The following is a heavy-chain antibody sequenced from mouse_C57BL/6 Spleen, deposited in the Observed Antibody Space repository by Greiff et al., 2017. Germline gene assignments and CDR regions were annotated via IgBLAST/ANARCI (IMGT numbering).Heavy chain of an antibody. CDR3: ARSGAYGRRGGFFDY. Sequence: QVHVKQPGAELVMPGASVKLSCKASGYTFTSYWMHWVKQRPGQGLEWIGEIDPSDSYTNYNQKFKGKSTLTVDKSSSTAYMQLSSLTSEDSAVYYCARSGAYGRRGGFFDYWGQGTTLTVSS. CDR1: GYTFTSYW. CDR2: IDPSDSYT. D-gene: IGHD1-1*01. V-gene: IGHV1-69*01. J-gene: IGHJ2*01.